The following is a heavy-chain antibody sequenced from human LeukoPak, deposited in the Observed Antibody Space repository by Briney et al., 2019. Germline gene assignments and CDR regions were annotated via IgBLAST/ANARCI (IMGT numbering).Heavy chain of an antibody. CDR1: GGSLSGYY. D-gene: IGHD2-15*01. Sequence: PSETLSLTCAVYGGSLSGYYWTWIRQTPGKGLEWIGEINYSGNTNYNRSLKSRVTISVDTSKNQFSLRLSSVTAADTAVYYCARRGTAYCRGGNCYSDKYFDYWGQGTQVTVSS. CDR3: ARRGTAYCRGGNCYSDKYFDY. J-gene: IGHJ4*02. CDR2: INYSGNT. V-gene: IGHV4-34*01.